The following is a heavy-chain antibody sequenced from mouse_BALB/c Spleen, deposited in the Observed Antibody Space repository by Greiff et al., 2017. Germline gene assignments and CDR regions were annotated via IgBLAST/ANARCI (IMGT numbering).Heavy chain of an antibody. V-gene: IGHV1-4*01. CDR1: GYTFTSYT. Sequence: QVQLQQSGAELARPGASVKMSCKASGYTFTSYTMHWVKQRPGQGLEWIGYINPSSGYTNYNQKFKDKATLTADKSSSTAYMQLSSLTSEDSAVYYCARSSTVVDFDYWGQGTSVTVSS. J-gene: IGHJ4*01. CDR2: INPSSGYT. CDR3: ARSSTVVDFDY. D-gene: IGHD1-1*01.